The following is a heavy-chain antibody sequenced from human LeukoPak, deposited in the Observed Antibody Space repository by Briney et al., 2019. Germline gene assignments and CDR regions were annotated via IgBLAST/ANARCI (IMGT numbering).Heavy chain of an antibody. V-gene: IGHV3-74*01. CDR1: GFTFSSYW. CDR3: ARGNSRSGFDY. J-gene: IGHJ4*02. Sequence: GGSLRLSCAASGFTFSSYWMHWVRQAPGKGLVWVSHISSDGSSTTYADSVKGRFTISRDNAKNTLYLQMNSLRAEDTAVYYCARGNSRSGFDYWGQGTLVTVSS. CDR2: ISSDGSST. D-gene: IGHD3-3*01.